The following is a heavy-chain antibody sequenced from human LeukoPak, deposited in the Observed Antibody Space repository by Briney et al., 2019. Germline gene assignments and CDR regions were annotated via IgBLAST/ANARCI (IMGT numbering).Heavy chain of an antibody. Sequence: GGSLRLSCAASGFTFSSYGMHWVRQAPGKGLEWVAVIWYDGSNKYYADSVKGRFTISRDNSKNTLYLQMNSLRAEDTAVYYCAKEDCSSTSCYTDNTDYWGQATLVTVSS. CDR2: IWYDGSNK. J-gene: IGHJ4*02. D-gene: IGHD2-2*02. V-gene: IGHV3-33*06. CDR1: GFTFSSYG. CDR3: AKEDCSSTSCYTDNTDY.